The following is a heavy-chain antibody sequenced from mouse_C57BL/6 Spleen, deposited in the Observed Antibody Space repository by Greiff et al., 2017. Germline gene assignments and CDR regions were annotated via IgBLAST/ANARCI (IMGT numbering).Heavy chain of an antibody. Sequence: QVQLQQSGPELVKPGASVKISCKASGYAFSSSWMNWVKQRPGKGLEWIGRIYPGDGDTNYNGKFKGKATLTADKSSRTAYMQLSSLTSEDSAVYFCARSRDGYVYFDVWGTGTTVTVSS. V-gene: IGHV1-82*01. CDR1: GYAFSSSW. J-gene: IGHJ1*03. CDR3: ARSRDGYVYFDV. D-gene: IGHD2-2*01. CDR2: IYPGDGDT.